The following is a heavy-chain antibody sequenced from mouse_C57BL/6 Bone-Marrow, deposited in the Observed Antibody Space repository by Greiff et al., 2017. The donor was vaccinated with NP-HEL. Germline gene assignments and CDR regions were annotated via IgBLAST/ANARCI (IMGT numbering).Heavy chain of an antibody. V-gene: IGHV1-26*01. Sequence: VQLQQSGPELVKPGASVKISCKASGYTFTDYYMNWVKQSHGKSLEWIGDINPNNGGTSYNQKFKGKATLTVDKSSSTAYMELRSLTSEDSAVYYCARTYGSSYYFDYWGQGTTLTVSS. CDR2: INPNNGGT. D-gene: IGHD1-1*01. CDR3: ARTYGSSYYFDY. J-gene: IGHJ2*01. CDR1: GYTFTDYY.